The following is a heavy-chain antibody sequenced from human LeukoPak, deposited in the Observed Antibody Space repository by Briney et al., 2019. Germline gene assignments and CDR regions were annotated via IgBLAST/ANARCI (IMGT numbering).Heavy chain of an antibody. CDR1: GFTFSSYE. D-gene: IGHD2-2*01. V-gene: IGHV3-48*03. Sequence: GGSLRLSCAASGFTFSSYEMNWVRQAPGKGLEWVSYISSGGSTIYYADSVKGRFTISRDNAKNSLYLQMNSLRAGDTAVYYCARASPCSSTSCYAENWFDPWGQGTLVTVSS. CDR3: ARASPCSSTSCYAENWFDP. J-gene: IGHJ5*02. CDR2: ISSGGSTI.